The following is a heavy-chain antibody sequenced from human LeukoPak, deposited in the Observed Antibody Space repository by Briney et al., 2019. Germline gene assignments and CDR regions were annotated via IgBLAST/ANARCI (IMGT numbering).Heavy chain of an antibody. V-gene: IGHV1-69*13. J-gene: IGHJ6*02. CDR3: ARDHIVGGVAAAGVSRTYYYYGMDV. CDR2: IIPIFGTA. CDR1: GGTFSSYA. D-gene: IGHD6-13*01. Sequence: SVKVSCKASGGTFSSYAISWVRQAPGQGLEWMGGIIPIFGTANYAQKFQGRVTITADESTSTAYMELSSLRSEDTAVYYCARDHIVGGVAAAGVSRTYYYYGMDVWGQGTTVTVSS.